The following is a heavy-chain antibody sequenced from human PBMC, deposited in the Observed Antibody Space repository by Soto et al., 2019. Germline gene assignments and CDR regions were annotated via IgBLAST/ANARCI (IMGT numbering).Heavy chain of an antibody. V-gene: IGHV1-18*01. CDR1: GYTFTSYG. Sequence: GASVKVSCKASGYTFTSYGISWVRQAPGQGLEWMGWISAYNGNTNYAQKLQSRVTMTTDTSTSTAYMELRSLRSDDTAVYYCARDLRAAAGTSNWFDPWGQGTLVTVS. CDR2: ISAYNGNT. CDR3: ARDLRAAAGTSNWFDP. J-gene: IGHJ5*02. D-gene: IGHD6-13*01.